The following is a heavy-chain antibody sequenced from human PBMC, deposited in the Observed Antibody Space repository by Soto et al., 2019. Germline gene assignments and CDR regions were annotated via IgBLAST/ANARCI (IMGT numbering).Heavy chain of an antibody. V-gene: IGHV2-5*02. CDR1: GFSLSTSGVG. CDR2: IYWDDDK. J-gene: IGHJ4*02. Sequence: QITLKESGPTLVKPTQTLTLTCTFSGFSLSTSGVGVGWIRQSPGKALEWLALIYWDDDKRYSPSLKRRLTINNDSSKNQVVLTMTNMDPVDKATYYCARIYCSGGSGYGNYFDYWGQGTLVTVSS. CDR3: ARIYCSGGSGYGNYFDY. D-gene: IGHD2-15*01.